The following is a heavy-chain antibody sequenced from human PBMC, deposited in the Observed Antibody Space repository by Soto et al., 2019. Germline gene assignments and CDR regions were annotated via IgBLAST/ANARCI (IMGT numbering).Heavy chain of an antibody. Sequence: QLQLQESGPGLVKPSETLSLTCTVSRGSVSSGGFYWAWIRQPPGKGLEWIGSIYYGGSTHYNPSLKSRVTISVDTSKNQFSLKVSSVTAADTAVYYCARHRTGQIRYFDWSTRYYYYGMDVWGQGTTVTVSS. J-gene: IGHJ6*02. CDR1: RGSVSSGGFY. D-gene: IGHD3-9*01. V-gene: IGHV4-39*01. CDR2: IYYGGST. CDR3: ARHRTGQIRYFDWSTRYYYYGMDV.